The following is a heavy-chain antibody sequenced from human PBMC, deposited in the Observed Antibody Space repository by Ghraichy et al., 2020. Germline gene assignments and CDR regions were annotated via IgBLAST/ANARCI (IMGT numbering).Heavy chain of an antibody. Sequence: GGSLRLSCAASGFTVSSNYMSWVRQAPGKGLEWVSVIYSGGSTYYADSVKGRFTISRDNSKNTLYLQMNSLRAEDTAVYYCARGGSSSWNYYYYYYGMDVWGQGTTVTVSS. CDR2: IYSGGST. CDR1: GFTVSSNY. J-gene: IGHJ6*02. V-gene: IGHV3-53*01. CDR3: ARGGSSSWNYYYYYYGMDV. D-gene: IGHD6-13*01.